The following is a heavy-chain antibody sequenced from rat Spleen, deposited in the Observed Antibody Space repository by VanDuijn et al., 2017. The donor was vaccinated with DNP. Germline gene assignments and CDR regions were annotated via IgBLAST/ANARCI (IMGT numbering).Heavy chain of an antibody. CDR1: GFTFSDYN. J-gene: IGHJ2*01. CDR2: IIHDGSRT. CDR3: TTLNFYASLAEYFDY. Sequence: EVQLVESGGGLVQPGRSLKLSCAASGFTFSDYNMAWVRQAPKKGLEWVATIIHDGSRTYYRDSVKGRFTISRDNAKNTLYLQMDSLGSEDTATYYCTTLNFYASLAEYFDYWGPGVVVTVSS. D-gene: IGHD1-12*01. V-gene: IGHV5S10*01.